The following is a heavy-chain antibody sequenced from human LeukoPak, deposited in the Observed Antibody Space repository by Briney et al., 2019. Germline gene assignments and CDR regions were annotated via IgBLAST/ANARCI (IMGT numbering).Heavy chain of an antibody. D-gene: IGHD5-24*01. CDR3: AKLRGDGYNSFDY. J-gene: IGHJ4*02. CDR1: GFTFRSYA. V-gene: IGHV3-23*01. Sequence: PGGSLRLSCAASGFTFRSYAMTWVRQAPGKGLEWVSSISGSGVSTYYADSVKGRFTISRDNSKNTLYLQMNSLRAEDTAVYYCAKLRGDGYNSFDYWGQGTLVTVSS. CDR2: ISGSGVST.